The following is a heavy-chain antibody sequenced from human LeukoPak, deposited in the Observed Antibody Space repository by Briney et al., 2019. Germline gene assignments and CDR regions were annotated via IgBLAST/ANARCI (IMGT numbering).Heavy chain of an antibody. CDR2: INPSGDTT. V-gene: IGHV1-46*01. CDR1: GSTFTNYS. J-gene: IGHJ4*02. CDR3: ARDIVATIRGLLY. Sequence: ASVKASCKASGSTFTNYSMHCVRQAPGQGLEWMGIINPSGDTTSYAQKFQGRVTVTRDTSTSTVFMDLSSLRSEDTAMYYCARDIVATIRGLLYWGQGTLVTVSS. D-gene: IGHD5-12*01.